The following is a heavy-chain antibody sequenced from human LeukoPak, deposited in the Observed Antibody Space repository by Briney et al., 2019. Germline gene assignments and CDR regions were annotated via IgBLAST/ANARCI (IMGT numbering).Heavy chain of an antibody. CDR2: IYYSGST. D-gene: IGHD3-3*01. J-gene: IGHJ4*02. CDR1: GGSLSRSNYF. Sequence: PSETLSLTCTVSGGSLSRSNYFWGWIRQPPGKGLEWIGSIYYSGSTYYNPSLRSRVTISVDRSKNQFSLKLSSVTAADTAVYYCARVTIFGAVIPYFDYWGQGTLVTVSS. V-gene: IGHV4-39*07. CDR3: ARVTIFGAVIPYFDY.